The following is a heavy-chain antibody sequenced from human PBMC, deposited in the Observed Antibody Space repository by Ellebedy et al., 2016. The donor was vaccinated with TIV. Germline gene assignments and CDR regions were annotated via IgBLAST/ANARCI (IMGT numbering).Heavy chain of an antibody. CDR3: AKDSDFAIAARPIPDY. Sequence: PGGSLRLSCTASAFIFSVYGIHWVRQAPGKGLEWIAVISADGSTKYHADSVEGRFTISRDNSQYTLYLQMNSLRAEDTAVYYCAKDSDFAIAARPIPDYWGQGTLVTVSS. CDR1: AFIFSVYG. V-gene: IGHV3-30*18. CDR2: ISADGSTK. J-gene: IGHJ4*02. D-gene: IGHD6-6*01.